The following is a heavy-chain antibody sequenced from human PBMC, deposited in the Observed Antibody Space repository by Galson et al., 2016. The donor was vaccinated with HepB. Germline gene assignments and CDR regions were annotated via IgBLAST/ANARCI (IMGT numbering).Heavy chain of an antibody. D-gene: IGHD3-22*01. Sequence: SETLSLTCTVSGGSISSSSYSWGWIRQPPGKGLEWIGSIYYSGSNYYNTSLKSRVTISVDTSKNQFSLKLSSVTAADTAVYYCARLRRKHYYDSSGYSDFDYGGQGTLVTVSS. CDR3: ARLRRKHYYDSSGYSDFDY. CDR1: GGSISSSSYS. J-gene: IGHJ4*02. V-gene: IGHV4-39*01. CDR2: IYYSGSN.